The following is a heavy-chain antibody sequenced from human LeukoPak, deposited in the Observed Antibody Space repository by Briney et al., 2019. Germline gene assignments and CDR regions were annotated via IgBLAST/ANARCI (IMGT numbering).Heavy chain of an antibody. CDR3: ARQAGPTVTIFGVVTTQLNNWFDP. V-gene: IGHV4-39*01. CDR1: GGSISSSSYY. CDR2: IYYSGST. D-gene: IGHD3-3*01. J-gene: IGHJ5*02. Sequence: SETLSLTCTVSGGSISSSSYYWGWIRQPPGKGLEWIGSIYYSGSTYYNPSLKSRVTISVDTSKNQFSLKLSSVTAADTAVYYCARQAGPTVTIFGVVTTQLNNWFDPWGQGTLVTVSS.